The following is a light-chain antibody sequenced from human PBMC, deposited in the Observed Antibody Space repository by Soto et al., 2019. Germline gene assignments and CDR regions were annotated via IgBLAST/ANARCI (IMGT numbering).Light chain of an antibody. V-gene: IGKV3-15*01. J-gene: IGKJ1*01. CDR1: QSVGVK. CDR2: GAS. CDR3: QQYSDWPTWT. Sequence: EIVMTQSPDTLSVSPGERATLSCRASQSVGVKLALYQQKLGQAPRLLIYGASTRATCIPDRFSGNGSGTEFTPIISSLQSEDFAVYFCQQYSDWPTWTFGQGTKVDIK.